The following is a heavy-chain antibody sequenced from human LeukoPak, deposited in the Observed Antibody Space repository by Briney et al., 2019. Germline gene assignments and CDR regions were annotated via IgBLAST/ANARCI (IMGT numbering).Heavy chain of an antibody. D-gene: IGHD3-9*01. CDR3: ARTGILTGYRAWNWFDP. V-gene: IGHV3-11*01. J-gene: IGHJ5*02. CDR2: ISSSGSTI. CDR1: RFKFNDYY. Sequence: GGSLRLSCVASRFKFNDYYMGWIRQAPGKGLEWVSYISSSGSTIYYADSVKGRFTISRDNAKNSLYLQMNSLRAEDTAVYYCARTGILTGYRAWNWFDPWGQGTLVTVSS.